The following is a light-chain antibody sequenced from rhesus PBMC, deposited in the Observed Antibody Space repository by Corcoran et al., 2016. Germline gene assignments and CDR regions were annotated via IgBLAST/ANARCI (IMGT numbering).Light chain of an antibody. CDR3: LQHNRYPLT. CDR1: PGISSY. V-gene: IGKV1-28*03. CDR2: DAS. J-gene: IGKJ4*01. Sequence: DIQMTQSPSSLSASVGDTVTITCRASPGISSYLNWFQQKPRKAPKLLIYDASSLESGVPSRFSGSGSGTYFTLTISSLQPEDFAAYYCLQHNRYPLTFGGGTKVEIK.